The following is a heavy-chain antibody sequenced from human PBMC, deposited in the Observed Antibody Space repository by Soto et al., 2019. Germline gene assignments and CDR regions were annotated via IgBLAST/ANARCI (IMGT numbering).Heavy chain of an antibody. CDR3: AKGGSGKGDY. J-gene: IGHJ4*02. V-gene: IGHV3-74*01. D-gene: IGHD1-1*01. Sequence: EVQLVESGGGLVQPGGSLRLSCEASGFTFSSYWMHWVRQAPGKGLVWVSRINSDGKTTTYADSVKGRFTISRDNAKNTLYLQLNSLRAEDTAVYDCAKGGSGKGDYWGQGTLVTVSS. CDR2: INSDGKTT. CDR1: GFTFSSYW.